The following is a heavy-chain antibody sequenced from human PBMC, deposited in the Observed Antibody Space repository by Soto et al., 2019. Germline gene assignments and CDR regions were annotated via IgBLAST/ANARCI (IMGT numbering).Heavy chain of an antibody. J-gene: IGHJ5*02. V-gene: IGHV1-24*01. CDR2: FDPEDGET. Sequence: ASVKVSCKVSGYTLTELSMHWVRQAPGKGLEWMGGFDPEDGETIYAQKFQGRVTMTEDTSTDTAYMELSSLRSEDTAVYYCATDRPDLEYSSSGGFDPWGQGTLVTVSS. D-gene: IGHD6-6*01. CDR1: GYTLTELS. CDR3: ATDRPDLEYSSSGGFDP.